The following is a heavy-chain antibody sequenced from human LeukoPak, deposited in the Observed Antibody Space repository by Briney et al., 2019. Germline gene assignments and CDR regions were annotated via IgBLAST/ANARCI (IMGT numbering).Heavy chain of an antibody. V-gene: IGHV3-21*01. D-gene: IGHD5-18*01. CDR2: ISSSSSYI. Sequence: GGSLRLSCAASGFTFSSYSMNWVHQAPGKGLEWVSSISSSSSYIYYADSVKGRFTISRDNAKNSLYLQMNSLRAEDTAVYYCARADWDTAMIDYWGQGTLVTVSS. CDR1: GFTFSSYS. J-gene: IGHJ4*02. CDR3: ARADWDTAMIDY.